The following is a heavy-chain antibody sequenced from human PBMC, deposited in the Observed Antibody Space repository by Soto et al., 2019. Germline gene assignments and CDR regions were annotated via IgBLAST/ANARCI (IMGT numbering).Heavy chain of an antibody. CDR1: GFIFSDHY. J-gene: IGHJ4*02. D-gene: IGHD2-15*01. CDR2: VRNKANGYTT. Sequence: EVQLVESGGGLVEPGGSLRLSCAASGFIFSDHYMDWVRQAPGKGLEWIGRVRNKANGYTTEYAASVRGRFTVSRDDSKNSLYRQMNSLKTEYTAMYYCVRNLASGGTYYFDYWGQGTLVTVSS. CDR3: VRNLASGGTYYFDY. V-gene: IGHV3-72*01.